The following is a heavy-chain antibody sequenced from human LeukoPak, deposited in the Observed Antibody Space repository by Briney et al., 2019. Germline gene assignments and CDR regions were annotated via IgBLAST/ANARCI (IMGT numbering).Heavy chain of an antibody. CDR3: ARGRGYFDY. CDR2: FGHNGGIT. V-gene: IGHV3-23*01. J-gene: IGHJ4*02. CDR1: GFTFNYYG. Sequence: GGSLRLSCAASGFTFNYYGLSWVRQAPGKGLEWVSGFGHNGGITYSNSVKGRFTISRDDSKNTLFLQMNSLRAEDTAVYYCARGRGYFDYWGQGTLVTVSS.